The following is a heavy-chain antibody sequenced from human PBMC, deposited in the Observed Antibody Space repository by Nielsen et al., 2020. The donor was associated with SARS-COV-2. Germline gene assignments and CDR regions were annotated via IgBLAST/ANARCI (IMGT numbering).Heavy chain of an antibody. CDR3: ARDQLGSEISDY. J-gene: IGHJ4*02. V-gene: IGHV1-2*06. Sequence: SVKVSCKASGYTFTGYYMHWVRQAPGQGLEWMGRINPNSGGTNYAQKFQGRVTMTRDTSISTAYMELSRLRSDDTAVYYCARDQLGSEISDYWGQGTLVTVSS. D-gene: IGHD3-10*01. CDR2: INPNSGGT. CDR1: GYTFTGYY.